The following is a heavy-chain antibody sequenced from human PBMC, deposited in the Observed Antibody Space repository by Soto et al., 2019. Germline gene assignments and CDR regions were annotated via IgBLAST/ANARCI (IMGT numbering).Heavy chain of an antibody. CDR2: ISLYSDGT. J-gene: IGHJ5*02. V-gene: IGHV1-18*01. CDR1: GYTVSNYG. CDR3: ARVVPGAEAWFGP. Sequence: ASVKVSCKTSGYTVSNYGITWVRQAPGQPLEWLGWISLYSDGTNYAQKFQGRVSMTTDTSTTTAYMELRSLRSDDTAVYYCARVVPGAEAWFGPWGQGTLVTVSS. D-gene: IGHD2-2*01.